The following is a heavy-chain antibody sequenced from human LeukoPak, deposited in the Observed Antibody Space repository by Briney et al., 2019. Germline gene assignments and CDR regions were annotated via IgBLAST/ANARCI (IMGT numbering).Heavy chain of an antibody. CDR3: ARDFMVRGDQVNYYYYYMDV. Sequence: SETLSLTCNVSGASISSYYWTWIRQPPGKGLEWIASISDIGSNYNPSLRSRVTTSLDTSKNQFSLNLRSVTAADTAVYYCARDFMVRGDQVNYYYYYMDVWGTGATFTVSS. V-gene: IGHV4-59*01. CDR2: ISDIGS. J-gene: IGHJ6*03. D-gene: IGHD3-10*01. CDR1: GASISSYY.